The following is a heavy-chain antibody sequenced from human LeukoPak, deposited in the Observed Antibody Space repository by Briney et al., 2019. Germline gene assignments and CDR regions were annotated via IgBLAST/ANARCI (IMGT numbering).Heavy chain of an antibody. CDR3: ARDYVYSFDY. CDR1: GFSFSSYS. Sequence: GGSLRLSCAASGFSFSSYSINWVRQAPGKGLEWVSYISGDGNAKHYTDSVKGRFTISRDNAKNALYLQMNSLRAEDTAVYFCARDYVYSFDYWGQGTLVTVSS. V-gene: IGHV3-48*01. J-gene: IGHJ4*02. CDR2: ISGDGNAK. D-gene: IGHD2-21*01.